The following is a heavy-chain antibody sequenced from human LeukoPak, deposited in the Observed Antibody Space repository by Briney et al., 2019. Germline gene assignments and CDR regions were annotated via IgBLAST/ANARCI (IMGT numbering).Heavy chain of an antibody. D-gene: IGHD3-10*01. CDR2: INPSGGST. J-gene: IGHJ4*02. Sequence: ASVKVSCKASGYTFTSYYMHWVRQAPGQGLEWMGIINPSGGSTSYAQKFQGRVTMTRDMSTSTVYMELSSLRSEDTAVYYCARVVDRGVIIGGLDYWGQGTLVTVSS. V-gene: IGHV1-46*01. CDR1: GYTFTSYY. CDR3: ARVVDRGVIIGGLDY.